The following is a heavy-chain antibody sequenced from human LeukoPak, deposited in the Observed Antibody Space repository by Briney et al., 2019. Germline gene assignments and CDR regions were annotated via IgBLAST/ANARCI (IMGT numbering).Heavy chain of an antibody. Sequence: SETLSLTCTVSGGSISSYYWSWIRQPPGKGLEWIGNIYYSGSTYYNPSLKSRVTISVDTSKNQFSLKLSSVTAADTAVYYCARVHYLWYYFDYWGQGTLVTVSS. V-gene: IGHV4-59*12. D-gene: IGHD2-8*01. CDR1: GGSISSYY. CDR2: IYYSGST. CDR3: ARVHYLWYYFDY. J-gene: IGHJ4*02.